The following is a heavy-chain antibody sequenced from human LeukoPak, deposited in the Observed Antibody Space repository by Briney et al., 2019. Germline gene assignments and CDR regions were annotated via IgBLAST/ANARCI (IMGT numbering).Heavy chain of an antibody. CDR1: GGSISNYY. CDR3: ARDGRAGSLFAY. V-gene: IGHV4-59*01. Sequence: SETLSLTCGISGGSISNYYWNWIRQPPGKGLEWIGNIYYSGSSNYNPSLKSRVTISVDTSKNQFSLKLTSVTAADTAIYYCARDGRAGSLFAYWGQGTLVTVSS. D-gene: IGHD6-19*01. CDR2: IYYSGSS. J-gene: IGHJ4*02.